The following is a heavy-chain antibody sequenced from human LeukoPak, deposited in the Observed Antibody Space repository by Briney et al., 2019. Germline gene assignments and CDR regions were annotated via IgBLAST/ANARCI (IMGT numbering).Heavy chain of an antibody. CDR2: ISSSSTYI. V-gene: IGHV3-21*01. D-gene: IGHD6-13*01. J-gene: IGHJ4*02. Sequence: GGPLRLSCAASGFTFSSYSMNWVRQAPGKGLEWVSSISSSSTYIYYADSVKGRFTISRDNAKNSLYLQMNSLRAEDTAVYYCARGQSSSSWYPSFYFDYWGQGTLVTVSS. CDR3: ARGQSSSSWYPSFYFDY. CDR1: GFTFSSYS.